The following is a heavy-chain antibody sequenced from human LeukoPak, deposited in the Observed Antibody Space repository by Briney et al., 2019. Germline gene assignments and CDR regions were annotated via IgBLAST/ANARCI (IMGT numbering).Heavy chain of an antibody. V-gene: IGHV4-34*01. J-gene: IGHJ3*02. CDR2: INHSGST. D-gene: IGHD4-17*01. CDR3: ARGHFGDNDAFDI. Sequence: SQTLSLTCAVYGGSFSGYYWSWIRQPPGKGLEWIGEINHSGSTNYNPSLKGRVTISVDTSKNQFSLKLSSVTAADTAVYYCARGHFGDNDAFDIWGQGTMVTVSS. CDR1: GGSFSGYY.